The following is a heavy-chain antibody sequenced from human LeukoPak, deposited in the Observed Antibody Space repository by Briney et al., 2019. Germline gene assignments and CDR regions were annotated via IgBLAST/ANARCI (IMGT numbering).Heavy chain of an antibody. CDR3: ARDRANTRGSGSYYSYYYYYYMDV. J-gene: IGHJ6*03. CDR1: GGSFSGYY. D-gene: IGHD3-10*01. CDR2: INHSGST. Sequence: SETLSLTCAVYGGSFSGYYWSWIRQPPGKGLEWIGEINHSGSTNYNPSLKSRVTISVDTSKNQFSLKLSSVTAADTAVYYCARDRANTRGSGSYYSYYYYYYMDVWGKGTTVTISS. V-gene: IGHV4-34*01.